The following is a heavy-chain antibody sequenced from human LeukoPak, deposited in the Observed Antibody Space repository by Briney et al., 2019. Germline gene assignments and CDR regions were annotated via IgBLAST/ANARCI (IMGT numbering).Heavy chain of an antibody. CDR3: ARLKLGAYFDL. D-gene: IGHD3-16*01. V-gene: IGHV4-59*08. Sequence: SETLSLTCTVSGGSTSSDYWSWIRQTPGKGLEWVGYVYNSGDTGKNPSLKSRVTILLDTSKNQCSLKLTSVSAADTAVYYCARLKLGAYFDLWGRGTLVTVSS. CDR1: GGSTSSDY. J-gene: IGHJ2*01. CDR2: VYNSGDT.